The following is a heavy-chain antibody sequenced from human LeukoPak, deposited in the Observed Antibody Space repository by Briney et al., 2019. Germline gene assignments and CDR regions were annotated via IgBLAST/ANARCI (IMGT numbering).Heavy chain of an antibody. CDR2: IWYDGSDK. Sequence: GGSLRLSCAASGFTFSSYGMHWVRQAPGKGLEWVAVIWYDGSDKYYADSVKGRFTISRDNSRNTLYLQMNSLRAEDTAVYHCAKGRTYFDYWGQGTLVTVSS. V-gene: IGHV3-33*06. J-gene: IGHJ4*02. CDR1: GFTFSSYG. CDR3: AKGRTYFDY.